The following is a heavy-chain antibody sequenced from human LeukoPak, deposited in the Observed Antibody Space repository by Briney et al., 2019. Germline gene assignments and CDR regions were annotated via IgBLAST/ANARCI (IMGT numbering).Heavy chain of an antibody. J-gene: IGHJ6*02. CDR1: GYTFTGYY. Sequence: ASVNVSCKASGYTFTGYYMHWVRQAPGQGLEWMGWINPNSGGTNYAQKFQGRVTMTRDTSISTAYMELSRLRSDDTTVYYCATYSGYASYYGMAVWGQGTTVTVSS. D-gene: IGHD5-12*01. CDR2: INPNSGGT. CDR3: ATYSGYASYYGMAV. V-gene: IGHV1-2*02.